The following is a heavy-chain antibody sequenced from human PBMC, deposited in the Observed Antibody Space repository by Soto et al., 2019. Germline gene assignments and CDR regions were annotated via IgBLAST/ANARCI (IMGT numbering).Heavy chain of an antibody. D-gene: IGHD2-2*01. J-gene: IGHJ6*02. V-gene: IGHV1-18*01. CDR3: ARDPHYCSSTSCPRGNYYYYGMDV. CDR1: GYTFTSYG. Sequence: ASVKVSCKASGYTFTSYGISWVRQAPGQGLEWMGWISAYNGNTNYAQKLQGRVTMTTDTSTSTAYMELRSLRSDDTAVYYCARDPHYCSSTSCPRGNYYYYGMDVWGQGTTVTVSS. CDR2: ISAYNGNT.